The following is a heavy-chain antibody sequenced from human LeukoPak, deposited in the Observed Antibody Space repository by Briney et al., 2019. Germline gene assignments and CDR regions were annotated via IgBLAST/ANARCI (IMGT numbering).Heavy chain of an antibody. CDR3: ARVGGH. V-gene: IGHV3-30*03. CDR1: AFTFSSYG. J-gene: IGHJ4*02. CDR2: ISYDGSDK. Sequence: PGRSLRLSCAASAFTFSSYGMHWVRQAPGKGLEWVALISYDGSDKYYADSVKGRFTISRDNSKNTLYLQMNSLRVEDTAVYYCARVGGHWGQGTLVTVSS. D-gene: IGHD3-10*01.